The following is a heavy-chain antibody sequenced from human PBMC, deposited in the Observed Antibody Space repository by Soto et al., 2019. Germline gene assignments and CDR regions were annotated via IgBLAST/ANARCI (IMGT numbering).Heavy chain of an antibody. CDR1: GFTLSSFF. CDR3: AKDNSGGYYPHRTDH. J-gene: IGHJ4*02. CDR2: INNDGSST. Sequence: GGSLRLSCAASGFTLSSFFMHWVRQGPGKGLVWVSRINNDGSSTTYADSVKGRFTISRDQAKNTIYLQMDSLRAGDTALYYCAKDNSGGYYPHRTDHWGQGTLVTVSS. D-gene: IGHD3-22*01. V-gene: IGHV3-74*03.